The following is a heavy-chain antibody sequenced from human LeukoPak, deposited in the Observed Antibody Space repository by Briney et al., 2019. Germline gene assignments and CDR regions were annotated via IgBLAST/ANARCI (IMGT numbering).Heavy chain of an antibody. CDR3: ARGHLIVVVPAAIIGGWFDP. Sequence: SETLSLTCAVYGGSFSGYYWSWIRQPPRKGLEWIGEINHSGSTNYNPSLKSRVTISVDTSKNQFSLKLSSVTAADTAVYYCARGHLIVVVPAAIIGGWFDPWGQGTLVTVSS. CDR1: GGSFSGYY. V-gene: IGHV4-34*01. J-gene: IGHJ5*02. CDR2: INHSGST. D-gene: IGHD2-2*01.